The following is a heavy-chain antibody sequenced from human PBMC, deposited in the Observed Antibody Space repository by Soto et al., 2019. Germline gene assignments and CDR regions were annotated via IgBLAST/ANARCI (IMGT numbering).Heavy chain of an antibody. D-gene: IGHD3-22*01. CDR1: GGSLSNYG. J-gene: IGHJ6*02. CDR3: ARGDATKIVVTTYYAMDV. Sequence: QVQLVQSGAEVKKPGSSVKVSCKASGGSLSNYGISWVRQAPGQGLEWMGAIIPVFGTPNYAQKFQDRVTXXAXXSKTTVYMEVRSLTSEDTAVYYCARGDATKIVVTTYYAMDVWGQGTTVTVSS. CDR2: IIPVFGTP. V-gene: IGHV1-69*12.